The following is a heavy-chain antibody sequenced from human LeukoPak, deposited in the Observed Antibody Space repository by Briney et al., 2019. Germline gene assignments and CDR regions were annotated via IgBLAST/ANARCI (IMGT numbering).Heavy chain of an antibody. CDR1: GFTFSSYG. J-gene: IGHJ5*02. V-gene: IGHV3-33*01. CDR2: IWYDGSNK. CDR3: ARERAQAWFDP. Sequence: GGSLRLSCAASGFTFSSYGMHWVRQAPGKGLERVAVIWYDGSNKYYADSVKGRFTISRDNSKNTLYLQMNSLRAEDTAVYYCARERAQAWFDPWGQGTLVTVSS.